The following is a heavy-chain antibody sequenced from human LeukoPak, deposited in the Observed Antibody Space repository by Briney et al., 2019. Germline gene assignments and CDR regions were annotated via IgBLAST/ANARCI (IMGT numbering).Heavy chain of an antibody. CDR2: INPNSGGT. D-gene: IGHD3-22*01. Sequence: ASVKVSCEGYGYSLIVYYIHWVRQAPGQGLEWMGWINPNSGGTNYAQKFQGRVTMTRDTSISTAYMELSRLRSDDTAVYYCARDERYDSSGYPFDYWGQGTLVTVSS. J-gene: IGHJ4*02. CDR3: ARDERYDSSGYPFDY. CDR1: GYSLIVYY. V-gene: IGHV1-2*02.